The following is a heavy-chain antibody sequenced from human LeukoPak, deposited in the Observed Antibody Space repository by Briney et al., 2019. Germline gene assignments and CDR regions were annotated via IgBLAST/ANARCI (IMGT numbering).Heavy chain of an antibody. Sequence: PSETLSLSCTVFGDSIDSSSWSWIRQPVGKGLEWIGRIYLGGRPIYNPSFKRRLIMTVDTSKNQFLLWLRSVTAADTAIYYCANWVGNWFDPWGQGTLVTVSS. CDR3: ANWVGNWFDP. CDR1: GDSIDSSS. D-gene: IGHD1-26*01. V-gene: IGHV4-4*07. CDR2: IYLGGRP. J-gene: IGHJ5*02.